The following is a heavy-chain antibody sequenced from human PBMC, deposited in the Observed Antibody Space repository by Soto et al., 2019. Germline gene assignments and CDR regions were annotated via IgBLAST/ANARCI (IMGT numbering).Heavy chain of an antibody. CDR2: ISAYNGNT. V-gene: IGHV1-18*01. D-gene: IGHD3-22*01. J-gene: IGHJ4*02. Sequence: ASVQVSCKASGYTFPRYGISWVRQAPGQGLEWMGWISAYNGNTNYAQKLQGRVTMTTDTSTSTAYMELRSLRSDDTAVYYCARDYYDSSGYYYGFDYWGQGTLVTVSS. CDR3: ARDYYDSSGYYYGFDY. CDR1: GYTFPRYG.